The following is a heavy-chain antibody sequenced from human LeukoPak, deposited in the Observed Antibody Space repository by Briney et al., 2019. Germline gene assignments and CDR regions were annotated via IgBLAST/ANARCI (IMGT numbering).Heavy chain of an antibody. CDR3: GGGDGHNHGDY. CDR1: GFTVSNNF. CDR2: IYRGGTI. V-gene: IGHV3-53*01. Sequence: GGSLRLSCAASGFTVSNNFMSWVRQAPGKGLEWVSVIYRGGTIYYEDSSRRGFFIFRSNYNKTLFFQMNNSMTADTAVYDCGGGDGHNHGDYWGQGTLVTVSS. D-gene: IGHD5-24*01. J-gene: IGHJ4*02.